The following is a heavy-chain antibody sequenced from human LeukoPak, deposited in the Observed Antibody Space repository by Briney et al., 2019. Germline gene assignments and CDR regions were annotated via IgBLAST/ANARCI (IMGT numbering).Heavy chain of an antibody. J-gene: IGHJ4*02. Sequence: ASVKVSCKASGYTFTSYDINWVRQATGQGLEWMGWMNPNSGNTGYAQKFQGRVTMTRNTSISTVYMELSSLRSEDTAVYYCARVASDYSSGLNWGQGTLVTVSS. V-gene: IGHV1-8*01. CDR1: GYTFTSYD. D-gene: IGHD6-19*01. CDR2: MNPNSGNT. CDR3: ARVASDYSSGLN.